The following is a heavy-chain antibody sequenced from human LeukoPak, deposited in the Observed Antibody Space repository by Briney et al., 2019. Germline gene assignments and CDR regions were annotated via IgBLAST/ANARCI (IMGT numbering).Heavy chain of an antibody. CDR2: IYTSGST. CDR1: AASISSYY. V-gene: IGHV4-4*09. CDR3: ARRRGYCSSTNGYNWFDP. J-gene: IGHJ5*02. D-gene: IGHD2-2*01. Sequence: PSETLSLTCTVSAASISSYYWSSIRQPPGKGLEWIGYIYTSGSTNYNPSLKSRVTISVDTSKNQFSLKLSSVTAADTAVYYCARRRGYCSSTNGYNWFDPWGQGTLVTVSS.